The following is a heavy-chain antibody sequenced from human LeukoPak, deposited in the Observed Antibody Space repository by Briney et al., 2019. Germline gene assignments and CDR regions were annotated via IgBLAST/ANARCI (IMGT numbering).Heavy chain of an antibody. D-gene: IGHD3-22*01. CDR3: ARYYYDSSGYYYHFDY. J-gene: IGHJ4*02. CDR2: IYSGGST. V-gene: IGHV3-53*01. Sequence: GGSLRLSCAASGFTVSSNYMSWVRQAPGKGLEWVSVIYSGGSTYYAGSVKGRFTISRDNSKNTLYLQMNSLRAEDTAVYYCARYYYDSSGYYYHFDYWGQGTLVTVSS. CDR1: GFTVSSNY.